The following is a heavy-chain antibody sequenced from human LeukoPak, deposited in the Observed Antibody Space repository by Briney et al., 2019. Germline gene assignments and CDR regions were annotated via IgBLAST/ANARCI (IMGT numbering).Heavy chain of an antibody. J-gene: IGHJ6*02. CDR2: ISSSSSYI. D-gene: IGHD6-19*01. CDR3: ARDAEQWLVGFNLYYYYGMDV. V-gene: IGHV3-21*01. Sequence: GGSLRLSCAASGFTFSNAWMNWVRQAPGKGLEWVSSISSSSSYIYYADSVKGRFTISRDNAKNSLYLQMNSLRAEDTAVYYCARDAEQWLVGFNLYYYYGMDVWGQGTTVTVSS. CDR1: GFTFSNAW.